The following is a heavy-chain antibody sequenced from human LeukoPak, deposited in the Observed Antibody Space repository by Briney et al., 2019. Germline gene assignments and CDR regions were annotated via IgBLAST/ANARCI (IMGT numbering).Heavy chain of an antibody. CDR2: ISSSSSYI. CDR3: ARTTIFGVVIIRSYYFDY. V-gene: IGHV3-21*01. J-gene: IGHJ4*02. Sequence: GGSLRLSCAASGFTFSSYEMNWVRQAPGKGLEWVSSISSSSSYIYYADSVKGRFTISRDNAKNSLYLQMNSLRAEDTAVYYCARTTIFGVVIIRSYYFDYWGQGTLVTVSS. CDR1: GFTFSSYE. D-gene: IGHD3-3*01.